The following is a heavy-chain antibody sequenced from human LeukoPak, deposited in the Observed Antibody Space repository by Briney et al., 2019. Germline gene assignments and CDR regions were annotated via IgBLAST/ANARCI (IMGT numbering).Heavy chain of an antibody. V-gene: IGHV4-61*01. CDR3: ARRIAAAGTSIDYFDY. Sequence: SETLSLTCTVSGGSISSGSYYWSWIRQPPGKGLEWIGYIYYSGSTNYNPSLKSRVTISVDTSRNQFSLKLSSVTAADTAVYYCARRIAAAGTSIDYFDYWGQGTLVTVSS. J-gene: IGHJ4*02. CDR2: IYYSGST. CDR1: GGSISSGSYY. D-gene: IGHD6-13*01.